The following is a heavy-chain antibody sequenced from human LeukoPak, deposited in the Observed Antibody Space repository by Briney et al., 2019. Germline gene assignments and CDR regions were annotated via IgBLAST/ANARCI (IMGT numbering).Heavy chain of an antibody. CDR1: GFTFSSYA. CDR3: AKAVSYLDAFDF. J-gene: IGHJ3*01. Sequence: GGSLRLSCAASGFTFSSYAMSWVRQAPGKGLEWVSAISGSGVSTHYADSVNGRFTISRDNSKNTVYLQMDSLRAEDTAVYYCAKAVSYLDAFDFWGHGTLVTVSS. CDR2: ISGSGVST. D-gene: IGHD3-10*01. V-gene: IGHV3-23*01.